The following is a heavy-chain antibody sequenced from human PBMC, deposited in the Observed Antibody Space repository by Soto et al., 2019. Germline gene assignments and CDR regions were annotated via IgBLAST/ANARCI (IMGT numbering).Heavy chain of an antibody. Sequence: QITLKESGPTLVKPTQTLTLTCTFSGFSLSTSGVGVGWIRQSPGKALEWLAFIYWDDDKRYSPSLNNRLTIPKXXSXNXXVLTMTNMDPVDTATYYCAHRRPYSGGWNESWFGPWGQGTLVPVSS. D-gene: IGHD6-25*01. J-gene: IGHJ5*02. CDR2: IYWDDDK. V-gene: IGHV2-5*02. CDR3: AHRRPYSGGWNESWFGP. CDR1: GFSLSTSGVG.